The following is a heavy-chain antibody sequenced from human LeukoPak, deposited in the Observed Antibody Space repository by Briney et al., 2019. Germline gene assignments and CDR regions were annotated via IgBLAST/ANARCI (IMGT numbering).Heavy chain of an antibody. V-gene: IGHV3-30*02. CDR2: IRYDGSNK. Sequence: GGSLRLSCAASGFTFSSYGMHWVRQAPGKGLEWVAFIRYDGSNKYYADSVKGRFTISRDTPKNTLYLEINNLRDEDTAVYYCAISTYDYRGQGTLVTVSS. J-gene: IGHJ4*02. CDR3: AISTYDY. D-gene: IGHD2-2*01. CDR1: GFTFSSYG.